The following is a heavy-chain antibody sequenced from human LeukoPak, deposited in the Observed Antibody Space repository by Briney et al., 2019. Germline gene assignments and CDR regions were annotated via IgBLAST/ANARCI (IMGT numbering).Heavy chain of an antibody. CDR3: ARDEVLFDWLSFFDY. Sequence: PGGSLRLSCAASGFTFSSCWMHWVRQAPAKGLEWASVIPYDGSNKYYADSVKGRFTISRDNSKNTLYLQMNSLRAEDTAVYYCARDEVLFDWLSFFDYWGQGTLVTVSS. CDR1: GFTFSSCW. V-gene: IGHV3-30-3*01. D-gene: IGHD3-9*01. CDR2: IPYDGSNK. J-gene: IGHJ4*02.